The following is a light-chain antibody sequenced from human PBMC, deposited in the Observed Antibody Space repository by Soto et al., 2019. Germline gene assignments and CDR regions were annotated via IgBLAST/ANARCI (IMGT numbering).Light chain of an antibody. Sequence: QSVLTQPPSASGTPGQSGTISCSGSRSNIGTNYVHWYQHVPGKSPKLLICRNVERPSGVPDRFSGSKSGTSASLDISGLRSEDEADYYCAAWDDSLRSYVFGTGTKLTVL. CDR2: RNV. CDR3: AAWDDSLRSYV. CDR1: RSNIGTNY. V-gene: IGLV1-47*01. J-gene: IGLJ1*01.